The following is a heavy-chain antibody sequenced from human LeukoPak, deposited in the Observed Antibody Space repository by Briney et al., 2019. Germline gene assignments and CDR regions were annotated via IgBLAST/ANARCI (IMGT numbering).Heavy chain of an antibody. Sequence: SETLSLTCTVSGGSISSYYWSWIRQPPGKGLEWIGYIYYSGSTNYNPSLKSRVTISVDTSKNQFSLKLSSVTAADTAVYYCARDRVGYYGSGSYYADAFDIWGPGTLVTVSS. J-gene: IGHJ3*02. CDR3: ARDRVGYYGSGSYYADAFDI. V-gene: IGHV4-59*01. CDR2: IYYSGST. D-gene: IGHD3-10*01. CDR1: GGSISSYY.